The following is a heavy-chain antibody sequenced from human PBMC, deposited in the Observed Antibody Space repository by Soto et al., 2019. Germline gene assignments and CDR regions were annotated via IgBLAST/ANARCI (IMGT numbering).Heavy chain of an antibody. D-gene: IGHD3-9*01. Sequence: SQTLSLTCAISGDSVSSNSAAWNWIRQSPSRGLEWLGRTYYRSKWYNDYAVSVKSRITINPDTSKNQFSLQPNSVTAADTAVYYCARIYSEQLRYFDWLESYYYYYMDVWGKGTTVTVSS. CDR3: ARIYSEQLRYFDWLESYYYYYMDV. CDR2: TYYRSKWYN. J-gene: IGHJ6*03. V-gene: IGHV6-1*01. CDR1: GDSVSSNSAA.